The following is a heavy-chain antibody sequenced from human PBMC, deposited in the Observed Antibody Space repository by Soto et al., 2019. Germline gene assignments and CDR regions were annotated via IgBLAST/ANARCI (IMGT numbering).Heavy chain of an antibody. CDR2: INAGNGNT. D-gene: IGHD2-15*01. Sequence: QVQLVQSGAEVKKPGASVKVSCKASGYTFTSYAMHWVRQAPGQRLEWMGWINAGNGNTKYSQKFQGRVTITRDTSASTDYMELSSLRSEDTAVYYCARVRDIVVVVAANDAFDIWGQGTMVTVSS. CDR1: GYTFTSYA. J-gene: IGHJ3*02. CDR3: ARVRDIVVVVAANDAFDI. V-gene: IGHV1-3*01.